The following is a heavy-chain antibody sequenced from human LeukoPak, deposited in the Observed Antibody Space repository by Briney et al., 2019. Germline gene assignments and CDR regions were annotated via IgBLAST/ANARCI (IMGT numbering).Heavy chain of an antibody. CDR2: INPSSGGT. CDR1: GYTFTGYY. D-gene: IGHD5-12*01. CDR3: ARAVSGYDFFDY. V-gene: IGHV1-2*06. Sequence: ASVKVSCKASGYTFTGYYMHWVRQAPGQGLEWMGRINPSSGGTNYAQKFQGRVTMTRDTSISTAYMELSRLRSDDTAVYYCARAVSGYDFFDYWGQGTLVTVSS. J-gene: IGHJ4*02.